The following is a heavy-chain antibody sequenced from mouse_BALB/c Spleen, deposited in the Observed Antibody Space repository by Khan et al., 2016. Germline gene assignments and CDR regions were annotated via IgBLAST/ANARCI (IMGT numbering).Heavy chain of an antibody. J-gene: IGHJ3*01. CDR3: ARGGYGWFAY. CDR1: VFNIKDTY. Sequence: VQLKESGAELVKPGASVKLSCTASVFNIKDTYMHWVKQRPEQGLEWIGRIDPANGNTKYDPTFQDKATVTSETSSNTAYLQLSSLTSEDTAVYYCARGGYGWFAYWGQGTLVTVSA. CDR2: IDPANGNT. D-gene: IGHD2-14*01. V-gene: IGHV14-3*02.